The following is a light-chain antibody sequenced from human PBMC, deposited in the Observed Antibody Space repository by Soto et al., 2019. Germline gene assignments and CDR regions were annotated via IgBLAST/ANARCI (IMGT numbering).Light chain of an antibody. Sequence: EIVLTQSPGTLSLSPGERATLSCRASQSVSSSYLAWYQQKPDQAPRLLIYGASSRATGIPDRFSGSGSGTDFTITIIRLEPKDLEVYYCQQYNNWPPYTFGQGTKLEIK. CDR2: GAS. CDR1: QSVSSSY. J-gene: IGKJ2*01. V-gene: IGKV3-20*01. CDR3: QQYNNWPPYT.